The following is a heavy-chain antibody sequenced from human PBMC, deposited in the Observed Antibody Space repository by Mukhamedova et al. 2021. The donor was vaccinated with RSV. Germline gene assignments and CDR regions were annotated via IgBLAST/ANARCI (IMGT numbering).Heavy chain of an antibody. J-gene: IGHJ5*02. CDR3: ATAPLEGVGAIMTTNWFDP. Sequence: GKGLEWMGGFDPEDGETIYAQKFQGRVTMTEDTSTDTAYMELSSLRSEDTAVYYCATAPLEGVGAIMTTNWFDPWGQGTLVTVSS. CDR2: FDPEDGET. V-gene: IGHV1-24*01. D-gene: IGHD1-26*01.